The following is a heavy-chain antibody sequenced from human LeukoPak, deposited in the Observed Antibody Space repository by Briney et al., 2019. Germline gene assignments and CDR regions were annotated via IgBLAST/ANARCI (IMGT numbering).Heavy chain of an antibody. CDR3: ARVAAAVYRELDY. Sequence: PSETLSLTCTVSGGSISSYYWSWIRQPPGKGLEWIGYIYYSGSTNYNPSLKSRVTISVDTSKNQFSLKLSSVTAADTAVYYCARVAAAVYRELDYWGQGTLATVSS. J-gene: IGHJ4*02. CDR1: GGSISSYY. CDR2: IYYSGST. D-gene: IGHD6-13*01. V-gene: IGHV4-59*01.